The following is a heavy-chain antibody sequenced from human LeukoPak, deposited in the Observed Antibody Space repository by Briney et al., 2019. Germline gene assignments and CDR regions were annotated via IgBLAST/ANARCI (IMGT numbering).Heavy chain of an antibody. J-gene: IGHJ4*02. D-gene: IGHD3-16*01. Sequence: PSETLSLTCTVSGGSISSGSYYWSWIRQPAGKGLEWIGRIYTSGSTYYNPSLKSRVTISVDTSKNQFSLKLSSVTAADTAVYYCARQRFAFGGIFDYWGQGTLVTVSS. CDR3: ARQRFAFGGIFDY. V-gene: IGHV4-61*02. CDR2: IYTSGST. CDR1: GGSISSGSYY.